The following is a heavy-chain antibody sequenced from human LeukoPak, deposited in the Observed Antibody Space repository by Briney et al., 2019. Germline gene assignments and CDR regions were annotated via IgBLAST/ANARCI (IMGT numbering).Heavy chain of an antibody. CDR1: GGSVSTSHYY. CDR3: ASSWAPGYCSSITCYNFDY. Sequence: SETLSLTCTVSGGSVSTSHYYWGWIRQPPGKGLEWIGYIYYSGRTYYNPSLKSRVTISVDTSKNEFSLKLSSVTAADTAVYYCASSWAPGYCSSITCYNFDYWGQGTLVTVSS. CDR2: IYYSGRT. V-gene: IGHV4-39*01. J-gene: IGHJ4*02. D-gene: IGHD2-2*02.